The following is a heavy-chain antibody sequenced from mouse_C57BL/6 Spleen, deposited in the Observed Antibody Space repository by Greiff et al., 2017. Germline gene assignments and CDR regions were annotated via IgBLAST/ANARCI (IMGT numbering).Heavy chain of an antibody. D-gene: IGHD1-1*01. J-gene: IGHJ2*01. Sequence: EVKLQESGGGLVQPKGSLKLSCAASGFSFNTYAMNWVRQAPGKGLEWVARIRSKSNNYATYYADSVKDRFTISRDDSESMLYLQMNNLKTEDTAMYYCVSEFYGSSYGFDYWGQGTTLTVSS. CDR3: VSEFYGSSYGFDY. CDR2: IRSKSNNYAT. V-gene: IGHV10-1*01. CDR1: GFSFNTYA.